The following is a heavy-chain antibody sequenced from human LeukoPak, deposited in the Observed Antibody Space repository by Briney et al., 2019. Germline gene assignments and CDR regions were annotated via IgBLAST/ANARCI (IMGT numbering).Heavy chain of an antibody. CDR1: GFTFSGSA. D-gene: IGHD3-16*01. CDR2: IRSKANSYAT. V-gene: IGHV3-73*01. J-gene: IGHJ4*02. Sequence: GGSLRLSCAASGFTFSGSAMPSVRQASGKGLEWVGRIRSKANSYATAYAASVKGRFTISRDDSKNTAYLQMNSLKTEDTAVYYCTRRGGMPFDYWGQGTLVTVSS. CDR3: TRRGGMPFDY.